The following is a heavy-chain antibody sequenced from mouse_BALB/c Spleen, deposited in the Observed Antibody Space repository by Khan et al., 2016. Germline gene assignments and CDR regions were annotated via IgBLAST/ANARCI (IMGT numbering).Heavy chain of an antibody. CDR2: ISYSGST. CDR1: GYSITSDYA. D-gene: IGHD2-4*01. CDR3: ARNDYDSYAMDY. V-gene: IGHV3-2*02. J-gene: IGHJ4*01. Sequence: EVQLVESGPGLVKPSQSLSLTCTVTGYSITSDYAWNWIRQFPGNKLEWMGYISYSGSTSYNPSLKSRISITRDTSKNQFFLQLNSVTTEDTATYYCARNDYDSYAMDYWGQGTSVTVSS.